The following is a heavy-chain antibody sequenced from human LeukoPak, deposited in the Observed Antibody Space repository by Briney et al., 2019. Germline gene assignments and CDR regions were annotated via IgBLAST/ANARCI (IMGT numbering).Heavy chain of an antibody. V-gene: IGHV1-24*01. CDR1: GYTLTELS. J-gene: IGHJ6*03. CDR3: ATWSYYDYYYYMDV. Sequence: ASVKVSCKVSGYTLTELSMHWVRQAPGKGLEWMGGFDPEDGETIYAQKFQGRVTMTEDTSTDTAYMELSSLRSEDTAVYYCATWSYYDYYYYMDVWGKGTTVTVSS. CDR2: FDPEDGET. D-gene: IGHD1-26*01.